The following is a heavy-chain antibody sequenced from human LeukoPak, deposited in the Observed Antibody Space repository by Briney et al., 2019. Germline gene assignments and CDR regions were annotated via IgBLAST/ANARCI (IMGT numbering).Heavy chain of an antibody. CDR2: INHSGST. Sequence: MPSETLSLTCAVYGESFSGYYWNWIRQPPGKGLEWIGEINHSGSTNYNPSLKSRVTISVDTSKNQFSLKLASVNAADTAVYYCARTAGQTRGSGSLWAPRTLQGGIEYFQHWGQGTLVTVSS. D-gene: IGHD3-10*01. V-gene: IGHV4-34*01. J-gene: IGHJ1*01. CDR3: ARTAGQTRGSGSLWAPRTLQGGIEYFQH. CDR1: GESFSGYY.